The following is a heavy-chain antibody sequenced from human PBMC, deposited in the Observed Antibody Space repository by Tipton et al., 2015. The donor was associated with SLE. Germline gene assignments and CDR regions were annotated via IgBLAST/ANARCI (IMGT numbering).Heavy chain of an antibody. CDR2: IYYSGST. CDR3: ARRTEGDAFDI. V-gene: IGHV4-39*01. CDR1: GGSISSSSYY. Sequence: LRLSCTVSGGSISSSSYYWGWIRQPPGKGLEWIGSIYYSGSTYYNPSLKSRVTISVDTSKNQFSLKLSSVTAADTAVYYCARRTEGDAFDIWGQGTMVTVSS. D-gene: IGHD4-17*01. J-gene: IGHJ3*02.